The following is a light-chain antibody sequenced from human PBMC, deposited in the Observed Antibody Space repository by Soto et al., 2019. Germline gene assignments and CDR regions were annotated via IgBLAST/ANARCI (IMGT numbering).Light chain of an antibody. CDR1: QTISTW. V-gene: IGKV1-5*01. CDR2: GAS. Sequence: IQMTQSPSTLSASIGDRVTITCRASQTISTWLAWYQQKPGKAPNLLMYGASTLRSGVPSRFSGSGSGTEFTLTISSLQPDDFATYFCQQYASYSTFGHGTRLEF. J-gene: IGKJ5*01. CDR3: QQYASYST.